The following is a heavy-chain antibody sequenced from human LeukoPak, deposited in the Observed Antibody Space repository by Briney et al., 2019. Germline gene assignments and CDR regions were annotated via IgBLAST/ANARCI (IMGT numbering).Heavy chain of an antibody. Sequence: AGGSLRLSCAASGFTFSSYAMHWVRQAPGKGLEWVAVISYDGSNKYYADSVKGRFTISRDNSKNTLYLQMNSLRAEDTAVYYCARDRAPDCSGGSCYGTWFDPWGQGTLVTVSS. CDR2: ISYDGSNK. CDR1: GFTFSSYA. J-gene: IGHJ5*02. V-gene: IGHV3-30-3*01. D-gene: IGHD2-15*01. CDR3: ARDRAPDCSGGSCYGTWFDP.